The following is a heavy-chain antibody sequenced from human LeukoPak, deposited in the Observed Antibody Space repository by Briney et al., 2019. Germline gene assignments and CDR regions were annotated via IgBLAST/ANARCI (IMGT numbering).Heavy chain of an antibody. CDR1: GYTFTSYY. Sequence: ASVKVSCKASGYTFTSYYMHWVRQAPGQGLGWMGIINPSGGSTSYAQKFQGRVTMTRDTPTSTVYMELSSLRSEDTAVYYCARVGFWSGYPGGRGMDVWGQGTTVTVSS. CDR2: INPSGGST. V-gene: IGHV1-46*01. CDR3: ARVGFWSGYPGGRGMDV. D-gene: IGHD3-3*01. J-gene: IGHJ6*02.